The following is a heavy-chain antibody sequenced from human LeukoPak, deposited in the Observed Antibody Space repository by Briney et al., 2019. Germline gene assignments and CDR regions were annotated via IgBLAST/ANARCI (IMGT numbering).Heavy chain of an antibody. CDR2: ISSSSSNI. D-gene: IGHD2-15*01. V-gene: IGHV3-48*01. Sequence: GSLRLSCAASGFTFSTYTMNWVRQAPGKGLEGVSYISSSSSNIFYADSVKGRFTISRDNAKNSLYLQMNSLRAEDTAVYYCARDDTVASHFDYWGQGTLVTVSS. J-gene: IGHJ4*02. CDR1: GFTFSTYT. CDR3: ARDDTVASHFDY.